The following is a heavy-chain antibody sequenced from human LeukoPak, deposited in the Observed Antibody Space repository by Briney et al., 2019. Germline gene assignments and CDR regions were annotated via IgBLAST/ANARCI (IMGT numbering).Heavy chain of an antibody. V-gene: IGHV4-39*07. Sequence: SETLSLTCTVSGGSISSSSYYWGWIRQPPGKGLEWIGSIYYSGSTYYNPSLKSRVTISVDTSKNQFSLKLSSVTAADTAVYYCASQLSIAAAPDYWGQGTLVTVSS. CDR2: IYYSGST. CDR1: GGSISSSSYY. J-gene: IGHJ4*02. CDR3: ASQLSIAAAPDY. D-gene: IGHD6-13*01.